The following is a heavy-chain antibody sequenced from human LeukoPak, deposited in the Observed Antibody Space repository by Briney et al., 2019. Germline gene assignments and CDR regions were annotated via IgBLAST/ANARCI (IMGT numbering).Heavy chain of an antibody. J-gene: IGHJ4*02. D-gene: IGHD1-26*01. CDR2: IYTTGST. Sequence: SETLSRTSTVSGRSISSGSYYWSCIRQPAGKGLEWIGHIYTTGSTNYNPSLKSRVTISVDTSKNQFSLTLTSATAADTADTAVYYCASRIVGTPDYFDYWGQGTLVTVSS. CDR1: GRSISSGSYY. CDR3: ASRIVGTPDYFDY. V-gene: IGHV4-61*09.